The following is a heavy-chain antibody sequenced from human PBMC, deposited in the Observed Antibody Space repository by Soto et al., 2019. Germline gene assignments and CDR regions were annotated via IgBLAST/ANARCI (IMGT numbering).Heavy chain of an antibody. V-gene: IGHV4-61*08. CDR2: FYSSGSP. D-gene: IGHD3-22*01. CDR3: AREFYYDSSGIGFDS. CDR1: GGSISSGGYY. J-gene: IGHJ4*02. Sequence: LSLTCTVSGGSISSGGYYWSWIRQPPGKGLEWIGDFYSSGSPHHNPSLKNRVSISEDRSKNEFSLKLSSVTAADTAVYYCAREFYYDSSGIGFDSWGQGTLVTVSS.